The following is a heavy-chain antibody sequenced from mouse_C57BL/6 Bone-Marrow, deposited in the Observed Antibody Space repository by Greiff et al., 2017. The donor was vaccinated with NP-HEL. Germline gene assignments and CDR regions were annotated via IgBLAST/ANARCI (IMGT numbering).Heavy chain of an antibody. CDR2: ISSGGSYT. CDR1: GFTFCSYS. Sequence: EVMLVESGGDLVKPGGSLKLSCAASGFTFCSYSMSWVRQTPDKRLEWVATISSGGSYTYYPDSVKGRFTISRDNAKNTLYLQMSSLKSEDTAMYYCARHYYSNYFDYWGQGTTLTVSS. CDR3: ARHYYSNYFDY. D-gene: IGHD2-5*01. J-gene: IGHJ2*01. V-gene: IGHV5-6*01.